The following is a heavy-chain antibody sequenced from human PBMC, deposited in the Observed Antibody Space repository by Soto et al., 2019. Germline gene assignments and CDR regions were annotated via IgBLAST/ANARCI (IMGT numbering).Heavy chain of an antibody. CDR3: AMLFVSGRAILEQ. J-gene: IGHJ4*02. CDR2: IFYSGST. V-gene: IGHV4-61*01. D-gene: IGHD3-10*01. Sequence: QVQLQESGPGLVKASETLSLTCTVSGVSVSSGSYYWTWIRQPPGKGLEWIGSIFYSGSTNYNPSLKSRVTVSVDTSPNQCSLWLRSVTAANTAVYYCAMLFVSGRAILEQWGQVNLVNVSS. CDR1: GVSVSSGSYY.